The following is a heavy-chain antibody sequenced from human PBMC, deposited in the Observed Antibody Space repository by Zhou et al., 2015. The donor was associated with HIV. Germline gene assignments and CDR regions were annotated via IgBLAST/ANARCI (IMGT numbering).Heavy chain of an antibody. J-gene: IGHJ6*02. CDR3: ARGVGEWFGDSNYYGMDV. Sequence: QVQLVQSGAEVKKPGSSVKVSCKASGGTFSSYAISWVRQAPGQGLEWMGGIIPIFGTANYAQKFQGRVTITADESTSTAYMELSSLRSEDTAVYYCARGVGEWFGDSNYYGMDVWGQGTTVTVSS. CDR1: GGTFSSYA. CDR2: IIPIFGTA. D-gene: IGHD3-10*01. V-gene: IGHV1-69*01.